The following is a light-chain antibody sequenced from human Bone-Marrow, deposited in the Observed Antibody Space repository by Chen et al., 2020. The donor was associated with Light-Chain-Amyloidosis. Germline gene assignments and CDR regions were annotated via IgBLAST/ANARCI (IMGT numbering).Light chain of an antibody. CDR2: GNS. V-gene: IGLV1-40*01. J-gene: IGLJ3*02. CDR1: SSNIGAGYD. Sequence: QSVLTQPPSVSGAPGQRVTISCTGSSSNIGAGYDVHWYQQLPGTAPKLLIYGNSNRPSGVPDRFSGSKSGTSASLAITGRQAEDEADYYCQSYDSSLSGFWVFGGGTKLTVL. CDR3: QSYDSSLSGFWV.